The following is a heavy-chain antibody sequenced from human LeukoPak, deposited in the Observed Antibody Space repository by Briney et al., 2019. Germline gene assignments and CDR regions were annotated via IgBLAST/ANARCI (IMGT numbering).Heavy chain of an antibody. Sequence: GGSLRLSCAASGFTFSSYAMSWVHQAPGKGLEWVSAISGSGGSTYYADSVKGRFTISRDNSKNTLYLQMNSLRAEDTAVYYCAKYSRYDSSGYYVTDYWGQGTLVTVSS. J-gene: IGHJ4*02. D-gene: IGHD3-22*01. CDR2: ISGSGGST. CDR1: GFTFSSYA. V-gene: IGHV3-23*01. CDR3: AKYSRYDSSGYYVTDY.